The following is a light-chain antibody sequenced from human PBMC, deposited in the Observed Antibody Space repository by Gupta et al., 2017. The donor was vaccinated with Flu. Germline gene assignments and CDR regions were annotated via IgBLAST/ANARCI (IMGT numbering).Light chain of an antibody. J-gene: IGLJ3*02. Sequence: QSVLPHPPSASESPGRRVPISCSGSSSNSGRNTGNWYQHRAGTAPKLLIYSDNQRLSGGPDRFSGSKSGTAATLAISGLQAEDEAQYYCAAWDDSLNGWVFGGGTKLTVL. V-gene: IGLV1-44*01. CDR1: SSNSGRNT. CDR3: AAWDDSLNGWV. CDR2: SDN.